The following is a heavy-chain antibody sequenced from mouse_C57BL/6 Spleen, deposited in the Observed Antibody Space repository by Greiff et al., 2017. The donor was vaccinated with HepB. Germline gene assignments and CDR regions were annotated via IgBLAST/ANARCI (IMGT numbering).Heavy chain of an antibody. CDR2: IDPEDGDT. D-gene: IGHD2-4*01. Sequence: VQLKQSGAELVRPGASVKLSCTASGFNIKDYYMHWVKQRPEQGLEWIGRIDPEDGDTEYAPKFQGKATMTADTSSNTAYLQLSSLTSEDTAVYYCTNYDYDGYFDVWGTGTTVTVSS. J-gene: IGHJ1*03. CDR3: TNYDYDGYFDV. CDR1: GFNIKDYY. V-gene: IGHV14-1*01.